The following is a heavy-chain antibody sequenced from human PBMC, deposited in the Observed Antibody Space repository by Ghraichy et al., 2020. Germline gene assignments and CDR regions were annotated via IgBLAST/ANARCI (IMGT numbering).Heavy chain of an antibody. V-gene: IGHV3-74*01. CDR3: ARSCSGGICHLYEDAFDI. CDR2: INSDGSNT. Sequence: GGSLRLSCAASGFTSSTYWMHWVRQALGKGLVWVSRINSDGSNTYNADSVKGRFTISRDNAKNTLYLQMTSLRVEDTAVYYCARSCSGGICHLYEDAFDIWGQGTEVTVSS. CDR1: GFTSSTYW. D-gene: IGHD2-15*01. J-gene: IGHJ3*02.